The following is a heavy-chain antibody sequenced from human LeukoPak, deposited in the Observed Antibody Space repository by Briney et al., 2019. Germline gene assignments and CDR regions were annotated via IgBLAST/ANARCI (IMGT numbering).Heavy chain of an antibody. D-gene: IGHD3-22*01. J-gene: IGHJ5*02. CDR2: INHSGST. V-gene: IGHV4-34*01. CDR1: GGSFSGYY. Sequence: SETLSLTCAVYGGSFSGYYWSWIRQPPGKGLEWIGEINHSGSTNYNPSLKSRVTISVDTSKNQLSLKLSSVTAADTAVYYCARGLRRWITMIVTNWFDPWGQGTLVTVSS. CDR3: ARGLRRWITMIVTNWFDP.